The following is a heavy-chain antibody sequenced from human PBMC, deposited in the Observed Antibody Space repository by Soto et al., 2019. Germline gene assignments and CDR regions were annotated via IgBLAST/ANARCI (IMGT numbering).Heavy chain of an antibody. Sequence: QVQLVQSGAEVKKPGASVKASCKASGYTFTSYYMHWVRQAPGQGLEWVGVINPSGGGTSHAQKFQGRVTMTRDTSTSTVYMELNSLRSEDTAVYYCARDIAASGSFDYWGQGTLVTVSS. CDR1: GYTFTSYY. CDR2: INPSGGGT. CDR3: ARDIAASGSFDY. J-gene: IGHJ4*02. V-gene: IGHV1-46*01. D-gene: IGHD6-13*01.